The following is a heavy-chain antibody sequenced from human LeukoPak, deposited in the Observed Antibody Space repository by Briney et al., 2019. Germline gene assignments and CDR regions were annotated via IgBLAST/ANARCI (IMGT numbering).Heavy chain of an antibody. D-gene: IGHD3-22*01. CDR3: AKDLFLEASSGYSNDAFDI. CDR2: IYYSGST. V-gene: IGHV4-39*07. CDR1: GGSISSSSYY. Sequence: SETLSLTCTVSGGSISSSSYYWGWIRQPPGKGLEWIGSIYYSGSTYYNPSLKSRVTISLDTSKNQFSLKLSSVTAADTAVYYCAKDLFLEASSGYSNDAFDIWGQGTMVTVSS. J-gene: IGHJ3*02.